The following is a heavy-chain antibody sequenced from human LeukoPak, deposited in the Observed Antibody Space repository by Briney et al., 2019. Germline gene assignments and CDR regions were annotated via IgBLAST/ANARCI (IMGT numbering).Heavy chain of an antibody. CDR3: ARHLDGSGWYSYYYYMDV. V-gene: IGHV4-39*01. Sequence: PSETLSLTCTVSGGSISSSSYYWGWIRQPPGKGLEWIGSIYYSGSTYYNPSLKSRVTISVDTSKNQFSLKLSSVTAADTAVYYCARHLDGSGWYSYYYYMDVWGKGTTVTVSS. CDR1: GGSISSSSYY. J-gene: IGHJ6*03. CDR2: IYYSGST. D-gene: IGHD6-19*01.